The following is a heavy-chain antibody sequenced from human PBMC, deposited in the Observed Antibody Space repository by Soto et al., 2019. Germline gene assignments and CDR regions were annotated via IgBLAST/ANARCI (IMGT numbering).Heavy chain of an antibody. CDR1: GGSISSGGYY. CDR3: ARALNYYDSSGYPSLLYYFDY. Sequence: SETLSLTCTVSGGSISSGGYYWSWIRQHPGKGLEWIGYIYYSGSTYYNPSLKSRVTISVDTSKNQFPLKLSSVTAADTAVYYCARALNYYDSSGYPSLLYYFDYWGQGTLVTVSS. V-gene: IGHV4-31*03. J-gene: IGHJ4*02. D-gene: IGHD3-22*01. CDR2: IYYSGST.